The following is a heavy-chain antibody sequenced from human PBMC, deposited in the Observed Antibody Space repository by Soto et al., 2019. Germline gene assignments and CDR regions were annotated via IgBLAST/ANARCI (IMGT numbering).Heavy chain of an antibody. CDR1: GFTFSVYA. D-gene: IGHD2-21*02. Sequence: GGSLRLSCAATGFTFSVYAMTWVRQAPGTGLEWVSAVTANGGSTYSADSVKVRFTISRDNSKNTLFLQMNSLRAEDTAVYYCASLGVGDWANYYYYYGMDVWGQGTTVTVSS. J-gene: IGHJ6*02. V-gene: IGHV3-23*01. CDR2: VTANGGST. CDR3: ASLGVGDWANYYYYYGMDV.